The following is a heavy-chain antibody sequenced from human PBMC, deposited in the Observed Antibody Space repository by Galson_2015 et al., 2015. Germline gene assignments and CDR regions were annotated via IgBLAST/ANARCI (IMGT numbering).Heavy chain of an antibody. Sequence: SLRLSCAASGFTFSSYSMNWVRQAPGKGLEWVSYISSSSSTIYYADSVKGRFTVSRDIGKNSVYLQMNSLSAEDTAVYYCARDCTAGACWAPAYWGQGTLVTVSS. D-gene: IGHD2-8*02. V-gene: IGHV3-48*04. CDR1: GFTFSSYS. CDR3: ARDCTAGACWAPAY. CDR2: ISSSSSTI. J-gene: IGHJ4*02.